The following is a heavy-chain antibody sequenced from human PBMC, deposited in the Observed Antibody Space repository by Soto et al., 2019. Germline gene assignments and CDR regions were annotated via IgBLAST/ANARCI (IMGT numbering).Heavy chain of an antibody. J-gene: IGHJ4*02. CDR1: GGSISSGGYY. CDR2: IDYSGST. V-gene: IGHV4-31*03. Sequence: QVQLQESGPGLVKPSQTLSLTCTVSGGSISSGGYYWSWIRQHPGKGLEWIGYIDYSGSTDYNPSHKSRVTISVDTSKNQFSLKLSSVTAADTAVYYCARVGGSSGWYGYFDYWGQGTLVTVSS. CDR3: ARVGGSSGWYGYFDY. D-gene: IGHD6-19*01.